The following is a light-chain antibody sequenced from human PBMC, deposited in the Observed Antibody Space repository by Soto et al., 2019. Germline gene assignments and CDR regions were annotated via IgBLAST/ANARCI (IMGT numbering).Light chain of an antibody. CDR1: QSISYW. V-gene: IGKV1-5*03. Sequence: DIPMTQSPSTLSASVGDRVTITCRASQSISYWLAWYQQKPGKAPRLVIYKASTLESGVPSRFSGSGSGTEFTLTISSLQPDDFATYYCHQYNSDLYTFGQGTKLEIK. CDR2: KAS. CDR3: HQYNSDLYT. J-gene: IGKJ2*01.